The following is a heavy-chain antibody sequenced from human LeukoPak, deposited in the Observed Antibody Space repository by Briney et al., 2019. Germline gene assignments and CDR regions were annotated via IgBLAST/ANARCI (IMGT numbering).Heavy chain of an antibody. CDR2: INPNSGGT. J-gene: IGHJ6*02. Sequence: ASVTVSCKASGYTFTGYYMHWVRQAPGQGLEWMAWINPNSGGTNCAQKFQGRVTMTRDTSISTAYMELSRLRSDDTAVYYCASAEYDYYYGMDVWGQGTTVTVSS. V-gene: IGHV1-2*02. CDR3: ASAEYDYYYGMDV. CDR1: GYTFTGYY. D-gene: IGHD6-6*01.